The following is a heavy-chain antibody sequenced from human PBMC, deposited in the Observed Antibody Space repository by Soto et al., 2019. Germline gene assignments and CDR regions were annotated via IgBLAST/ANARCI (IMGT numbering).Heavy chain of an antibody. CDR2: IIPIFGTA. D-gene: IGHD3-22*01. CDR3: SSIDSSGLFALDI. CDR1: VGTFGRYA. Sequence: VKVSCKASVGTFGRYAISWVRQAPGQGLEWMGGIIPIFGTANYAQKFQGRVTITADESTSTAYMELSSMISADTAVYYCSSIDSSGLFALDIWGQGTMVTVSS. V-gene: IGHV1-69*01. J-gene: IGHJ3*02.